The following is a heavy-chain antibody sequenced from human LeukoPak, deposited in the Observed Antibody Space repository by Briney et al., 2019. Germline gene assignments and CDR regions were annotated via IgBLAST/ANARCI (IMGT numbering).Heavy chain of an antibody. Sequence: PSQTLSVTCIVSGDSISNGAYYWSWIRQHPGKGLEWIGHIYQNGDTFYNPSLKSRVNISIDASQSQFSLELISVTAADTAVYHCARDRGDGMDVWGQGTTVTVSS. CDR1: GDSISNGAYY. CDR2: IYQNGDT. CDR3: ARDRGDGMDV. V-gene: IGHV4-31*03. J-gene: IGHJ6*02.